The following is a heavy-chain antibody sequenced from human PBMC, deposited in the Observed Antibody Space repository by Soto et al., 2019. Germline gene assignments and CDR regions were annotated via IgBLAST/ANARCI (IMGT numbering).Heavy chain of an antibody. CDR3: ARTGPYSSGNN. CDR1: GTSISGANW. V-gene: IGHV4-4*02. Sequence: SETLSLTCPVSGTSISGANWWGWLRQPPGKGLEWIGEIHSSGNTDYNPSLKSRVTISRDMSKNEFSLKLTSVTAADTAVYYCARTGPYSSGNNWGQGTLVTVSS. CDR2: IHSSGNT. J-gene: IGHJ4*02. D-gene: IGHD3-22*01.